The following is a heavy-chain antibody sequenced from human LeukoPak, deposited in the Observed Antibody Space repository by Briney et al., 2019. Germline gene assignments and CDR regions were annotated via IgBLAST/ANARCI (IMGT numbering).Heavy chain of an antibody. V-gene: IGHV3-7*03. CDR2: IKQDGSEK. CDR3: AKGDMVGSSGWYVGAFDI. D-gene: IGHD6-19*01. Sequence: GGSLRLSCAASGFTFSSYWMSWVRQAPGKGLEWVANIKQDGSEKYYVDSVKGRFTISRDNSKNTLYLQMNSLRAEDTAVYYCAKGDMVGSSGWYVGAFDIWGQGTMVTVSS. CDR1: GFTFSSYW. J-gene: IGHJ3*02.